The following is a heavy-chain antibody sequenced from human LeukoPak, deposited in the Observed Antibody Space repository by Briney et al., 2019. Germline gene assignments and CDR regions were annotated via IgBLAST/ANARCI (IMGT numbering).Heavy chain of an antibody. Sequence: GASVKVSCKASGGTFSSYAISWVRQAPGQGLEWMGGIIPIFGTANYAQKFQGRVTITADESTSTAYMELSSLRSEDTAVYYCARDTSPRQHCSGGSCWAGDYYYYYGMDVWGQGTTVTVSS. J-gene: IGHJ6*02. V-gene: IGHV1-69*13. CDR3: ARDTSPRQHCSGGSCWAGDYYYYYGMDV. CDR1: GGTFSSYA. CDR2: IIPIFGTA. D-gene: IGHD2-15*01.